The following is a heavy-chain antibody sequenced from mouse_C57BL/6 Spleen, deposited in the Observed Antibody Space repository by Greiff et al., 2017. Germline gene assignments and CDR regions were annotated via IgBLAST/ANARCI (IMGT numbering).Heavy chain of an antibody. Sequence: VQLQQPGAELVKPGASVKLSCKASGFTFTSYWMQWVKQRPGQGLEWIGEIDPSDSYTNYTQRCKGKATLTVDTSSSTDYMQLSSLTSEDSAVYYCACGSAMDYWGQGTSVTVSS. V-gene: IGHV1-50*01. CDR2: IDPSDSYT. CDR3: ACGSAMDY. CDR1: GFTFTSYW. J-gene: IGHJ4*01. D-gene: IGHD4-1*01.